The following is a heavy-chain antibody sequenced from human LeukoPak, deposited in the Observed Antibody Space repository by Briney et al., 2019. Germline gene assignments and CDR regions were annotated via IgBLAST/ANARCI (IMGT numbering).Heavy chain of an antibody. D-gene: IGHD2-21*02. V-gene: IGHV3-23*01. J-gene: IGHJ4*02. CDR2: ISNSGRNT. Sequence: PGGSLTLSCAASGFTFSSYTMSWVRQAPGKGLEWVSTISNSGRNTFYTDSVKGPFTISRDNSKNTLYLQMNSLRAGDTAVYSCARARGYCAADCSRYAFDYWGQGTLVTVSS. CDR1: GFTFSSYT. CDR3: ARARGYCAADCSRYAFDY.